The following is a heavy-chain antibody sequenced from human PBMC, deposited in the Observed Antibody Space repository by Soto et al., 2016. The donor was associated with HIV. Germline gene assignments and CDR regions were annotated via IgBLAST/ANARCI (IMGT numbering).Heavy chain of an antibody. V-gene: IGHV3-30*04. CDR3: ARAQGPNSGYD. D-gene: IGHD5-12*01. J-gene: IGHJ4*02. Sequence: VQLVESGGGVVQPGRSLRLSCAASGFTFSSYAMHWVRQAPGKGLEWVAVISYDGSNKYYADSVKGRFTISRDNSKNTLYLQMNSLRAEDTAVYYCARAQGPNSGYDWGQGTLVTVSS. CDR1: GFTFSSYA. CDR2: ISYDGSNK.